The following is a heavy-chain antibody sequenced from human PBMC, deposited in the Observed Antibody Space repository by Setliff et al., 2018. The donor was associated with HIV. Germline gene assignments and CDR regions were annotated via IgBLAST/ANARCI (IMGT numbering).Heavy chain of an antibody. CDR1: GFTFSSYA. V-gene: IGHV3-30*04. Sequence: PGGSLRLSCTASGFTFSSYALHWVRQAPGKGLEWVAVISDDGRKDYYGESVKGRFSISRDNSKKMVSLQMNTLGVEDTGVYFCVKSMAVAGTGRWFDSWGQGIPVTVSS. CDR2: ISDDGRKD. J-gene: IGHJ5*01. CDR3: VKSMAVAGTGRWFDS. D-gene: IGHD6-19*01.